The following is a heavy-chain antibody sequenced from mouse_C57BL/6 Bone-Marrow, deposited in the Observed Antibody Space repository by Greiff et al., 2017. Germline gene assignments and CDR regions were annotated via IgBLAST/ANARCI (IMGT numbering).Heavy chain of an antibody. D-gene: IGHD1-1*01. CDR2: INPNDGTT. CDR1: GYSFTDYY. Sequence: EVQVVESGPELVKPGASVKISCKASGYSFTDYYMNWVKQSNGKSLEWIGVINPNDGTTSYNQKFKGKATLTVDQSSSTAYLQLNSLTSEDSAVYYGERCVYGSSPPFAYWGQGTLVTVSA. V-gene: IGHV1-39*01. CDR3: ERCVYGSSPPFAY. J-gene: IGHJ3*01.